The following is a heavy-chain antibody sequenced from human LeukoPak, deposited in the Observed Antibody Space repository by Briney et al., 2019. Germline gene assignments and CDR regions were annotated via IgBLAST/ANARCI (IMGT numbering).Heavy chain of an antibody. D-gene: IGHD3-22*01. CDR1: GYTFTSYY. V-gene: IGHV1-46*01. CDR2: INPSGGST. CDR3: ARAVPRSGYYRNDAFDI. J-gene: IGHJ3*02. Sequence: EASVKVSCKASGYTFTSYYMHWVRQAPGQGLEWMGIINPSGGSTSYAQKFQGRVTMTRDTSTSTVYMELSSLRSEDTAVYYCARAVPRSGYYRNDAFDIWGQGTMVTVSS.